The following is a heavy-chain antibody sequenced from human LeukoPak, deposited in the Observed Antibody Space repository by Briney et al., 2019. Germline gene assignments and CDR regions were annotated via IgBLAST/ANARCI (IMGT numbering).Heavy chain of an antibody. V-gene: IGHV1-18*01. D-gene: IGHD2-2*01. CDR1: GYTFTSYG. CDR2: ISAYNGNT. Sequence: ASVKVSCKASGYTFTSYGISWVRQAPGQGLEWMGWISAYNGNTNYAQKFQGRVTITTDESTSTAYMELSSLRSEDTAVYYCARAAIGIVVVPAAMGFDIWGQGTMVTVSS. J-gene: IGHJ3*02. CDR3: ARAAIGIVVVPAAMGFDI.